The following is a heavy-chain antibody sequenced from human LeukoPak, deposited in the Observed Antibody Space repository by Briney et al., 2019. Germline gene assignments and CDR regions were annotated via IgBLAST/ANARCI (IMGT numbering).Heavy chain of an antibody. CDR1: GYTFTTYG. CDR3: ARGRRYCSSTSCYNWFDP. Sequence: ASVKVSCKPSGYTFTTYGISWVRQAPGQGLEWMGWISAYNGNTDYAQKFRGRVTMTTDTSTSTAYMELRSLSSDDTAVYYCARGRRYCSSTSCYNWFDPWGQGTLVTVS. CDR2: ISAYNGNT. J-gene: IGHJ5*02. D-gene: IGHD2-2*01. V-gene: IGHV1-18*04.